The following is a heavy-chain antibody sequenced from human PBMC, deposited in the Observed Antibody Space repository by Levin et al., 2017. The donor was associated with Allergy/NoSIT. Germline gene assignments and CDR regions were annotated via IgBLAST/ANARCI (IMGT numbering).Heavy chain of an antibody. CDR1: GGSISSSSYY. Sequence: GSLRLSCTVSGGSISSSSYYWGWIRQPPGKGLEWIGSIYYSGSTYYNPSLKSRVTISVDTSKNQFSLKLSSVTAADTAVYDCARLGKVGRYSYGQDYWGQGTLVTVSS. CDR3: ARLGKVGRYSYGQDY. CDR2: IYYSGST. D-gene: IGHD5-18*01. J-gene: IGHJ4*02. V-gene: IGHV4-39*01.